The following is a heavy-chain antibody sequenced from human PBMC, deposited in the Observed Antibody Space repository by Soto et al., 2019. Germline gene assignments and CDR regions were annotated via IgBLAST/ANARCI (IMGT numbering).Heavy chain of an antibody. V-gene: IGHV3-7*01. D-gene: IGHD1-1*01. CDR3: VRIDTTGGVYWYFDL. Sequence: EVQLVESGGGLVQPGGSLRLSCAASGFSFSRYWMSWVRQAPGKGLERVANIKRDGSEKYYVDSVKGRFTISRDNAKNSLYLQLNILRAEDTAVYYCVRIDTTGGVYWYFDLWGRGTLVTVSS. CDR1: GFSFSRYW. J-gene: IGHJ2*01. CDR2: IKRDGSEK.